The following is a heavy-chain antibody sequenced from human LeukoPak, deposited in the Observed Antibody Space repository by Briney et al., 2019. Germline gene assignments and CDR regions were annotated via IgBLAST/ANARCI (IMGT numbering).Heavy chain of an antibody. CDR2: IIPILGIA. CDR3: ARGEAAGPAREDY. CDR1: GGTFSSYA. D-gene: IGHD6-13*01. J-gene: IGHJ4*02. V-gene: IGHV1-69*04. Sequence: SVKVSCEASGGTFSSYAISWVRQAPGQGLEWMGRIIPILGIANYAQKFQGRVTITADKSTSTAYMELSSLRSEDTAVYYCARGEAAGPAREDYWGQGTLVTVSS.